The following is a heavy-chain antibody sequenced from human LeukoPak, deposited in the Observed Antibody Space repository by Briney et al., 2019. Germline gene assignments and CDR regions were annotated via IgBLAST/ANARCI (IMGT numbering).Heavy chain of an antibody. J-gene: IGHJ6*04. CDR2: IFTSGIT. D-gene: IGHD1-14*01. Sequence: SETLSLTCTVSGGSISSYYWSWIRQPAGRGLEWIGRIFTSGITNYNPSLKSRVTMSVEKSKSQFSLALSSVTAADTAVYYCAINRRGRPFAVWGNGTTVTVSS. CDR3: AINRRGRPFAV. CDR1: GGSISSYY. V-gene: IGHV4-4*07.